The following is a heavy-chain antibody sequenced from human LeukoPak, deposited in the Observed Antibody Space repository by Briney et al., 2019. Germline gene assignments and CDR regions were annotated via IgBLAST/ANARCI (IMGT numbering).Heavy chain of an antibody. CDR1: GFTFSAYS. V-gene: IGHV3-15*01. CDR2: AKSKTDGGTT. D-gene: IGHD5-18*01. CDR3: SKYKYGAFDI. Sequence: GGSLRLSCAVSGFTFSAYSMNWVRQAPGKGLEWVGRAKSKTDGGTTDYAAPVKGRFTISRDDSKNTLYLQMNSLKTEGTAVYYCSKYKYGAFDIWGQGTMVTVSS. J-gene: IGHJ3*02.